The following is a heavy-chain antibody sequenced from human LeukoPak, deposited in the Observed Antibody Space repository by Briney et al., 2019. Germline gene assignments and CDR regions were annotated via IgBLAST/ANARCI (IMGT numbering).Heavy chain of an antibody. V-gene: IGHV4-4*02. CDR2: IHHSGST. Sequence: PSETLSLTCAVSGGSISRENWWSWVRQPPGKGLEWIGEIHHSGSTNYNPSHKSRVTISVDKSKNQFSLKLSSVTAADTAVYYCARGSLRGYGFDYWGQGTLVTVSS. CDR3: ARGSLRGYGFDY. J-gene: IGHJ4*02. CDR1: GGSISRENW. D-gene: IGHD4-17*01.